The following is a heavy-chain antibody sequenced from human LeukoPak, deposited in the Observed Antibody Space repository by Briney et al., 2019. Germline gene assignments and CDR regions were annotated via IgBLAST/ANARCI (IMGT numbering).Heavy chain of an antibody. CDR3: ARDLGTAYCSSTSCYPFNNWFDP. V-gene: IGHV4-59*01. CDR1: GGSISSYY. CDR2: IYYSGST. D-gene: IGHD2-2*01. Sequence: SETLSLTCTVSGGSISSYYWSWIRQPPGKGLEWIGYIYYSGSTNYNPSLKSRVTISVDTSKNQFSLKLSSVTAADTAVYYCARDLGTAYCSSTSCYPFNNWFDPWGQGTLVTVSS. J-gene: IGHJ5*02.